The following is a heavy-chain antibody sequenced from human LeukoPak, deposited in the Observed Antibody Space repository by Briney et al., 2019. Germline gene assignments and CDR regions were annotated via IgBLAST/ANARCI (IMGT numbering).Heavy chain of an antibody. J-gene: IGHJ5*02. CDR1: GFTFSTYS. CDR3: ARGQSYGWFDP. CDR2: IRESSSYI. Sequence: GGSLRLSCAASGFTFSTYSMNCLRQAPGKGLEWVSSIRESSSYIYYADSVKGRFTISRDSAQNSLYLQMNSMRAEDTAVYYCARGQSYGWFDPWGQGTLVTVSS. V-gene: IGHV3-21*01. D-gene: IGHD5-18*01.